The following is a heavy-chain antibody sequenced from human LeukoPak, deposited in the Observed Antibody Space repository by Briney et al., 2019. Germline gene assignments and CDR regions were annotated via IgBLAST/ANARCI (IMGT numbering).Heavy chain of an antibody. J-gene: IGHJ4*02. CDR1: GYTLTELS. D-gene: IGHD4-17*01. Sequence: ASVKVSCKVSGYTLTELSMHWVRQAPGKGLEWMGGFDPEDGETIYAQKFQGRVTMTEDTSTDTAYKELSSLRSEDTAVYYCATVPLGVTTQGYWGQGTLVTVSS. CDR2: FDPEDGET. V-gene: IGHV1-24*01. CDR3: ATVPLGVTTQGY.